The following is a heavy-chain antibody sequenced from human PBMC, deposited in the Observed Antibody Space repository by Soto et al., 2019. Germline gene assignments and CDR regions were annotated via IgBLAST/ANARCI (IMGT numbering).Heavy chain of an antibody. J-gene: IGHJ6*03. D-gene: IGHD3-9*01. CDR2: ISAYNGNT. V-gene: IGHV1-18*01. Sequence: ASVKVSCKASGYTFTSYGISWVRQAPGQGLEWMGWISAYNGNTNYAQKLQGRVTMTTDTSTSTAYMELRSLRSDDTAVYYCTRDYDILTGYYTPAMDVWGKGTTVTVS. CDR3: TRDYDILTGYYTPAMDV. CDR1: GYTFTSYG.